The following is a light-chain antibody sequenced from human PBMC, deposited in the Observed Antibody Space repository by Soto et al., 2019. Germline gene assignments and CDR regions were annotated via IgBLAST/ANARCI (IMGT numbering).Light chain of an antibody. CDR1: SSDVGAYNF. CDR3: SAYTVSRTYV. CDR2: NVY. J-gene: IGLJ1*01. Sequence: QSVLTQPASVSGSPGQSITISCTGSSSDVGAYNFVSWHQQHPGKAPKLMIYNVYDRPSGISYRFSGSKSGNTASLTISGLQCEDDADYYCSAYTVSRTYVFGTGTKLTVL. V-gene: IGLV2-14*03.